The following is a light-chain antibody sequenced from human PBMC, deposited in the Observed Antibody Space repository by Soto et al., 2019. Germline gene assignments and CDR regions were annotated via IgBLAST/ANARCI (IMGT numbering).Light chain of an antibody. CDR3: SSYTGSNTPVV. Sequence: QSVLTQPASVSGSPGQSITISCTGTSSDVGGYNYVSWYQQRPGKAPNLIIFDVSNRPSGVSNRFSGSKSGNSASLTISGLQAEDEADYYCSSYTGSNTPVVFGGGTKLTVL. CDR2: DVS. J-gene: IGLJ2*01. V-gene: IGLV2-14*01. CDR1: SSDVGGYNY.